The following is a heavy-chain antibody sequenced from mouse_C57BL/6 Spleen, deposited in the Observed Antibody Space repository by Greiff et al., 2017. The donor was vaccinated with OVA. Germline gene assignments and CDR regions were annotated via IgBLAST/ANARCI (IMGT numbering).Heavy chain of an antibody. J-gene: IGHJ4*01. CDR1: GYTFTSYW. D-gene: IGHD1-1*02. CDR2: INPSNGGT. CDR3: ALFGTDEALDY. V-gene: IGHV1-53*01. Sequence: QVQLQQSGTELVKPGASVKLSCKASGYTFTSYWMHWVKQRPGQGLEWIGNINPSNGGTNYNEKFKSKATLTVDKSSSTAYMQLSSLTSEDSAVXDCALFGTDEALDYWGQGTSVTVSA.